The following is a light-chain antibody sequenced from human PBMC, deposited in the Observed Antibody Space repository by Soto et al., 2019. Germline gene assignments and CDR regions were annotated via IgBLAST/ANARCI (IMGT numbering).Light chain of an antibody. J-gene: IGLJ2*01. Sequence: HSALTQPASVSGSPGQSITISCTGTSSDVGSHSYVSWYQQHPGKAPKLMIYEVTNRPSGVSNRFSGSKSGNTASLTISGLQADDEADYYCASYTSSTTLVVFGGGTKLTVL. CDR1: SSDVGSHSY. CDR2: EVT. V-gene: IGLV2-14*03. CDR3: ASYTSSTTLVV.